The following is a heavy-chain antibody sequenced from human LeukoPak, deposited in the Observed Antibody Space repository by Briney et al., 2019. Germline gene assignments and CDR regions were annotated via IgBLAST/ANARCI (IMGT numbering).Heavy chain of an antibody. J-gene: IGHJ1*01. CDR1: GYTFTGYY. Sequence: ASVKVSCKASGYTFTGYYMHWVRPAPGQGLEWMGCINPNSGGTKYAQKFLGWVTLTRDTSISTANMELSRLTSDDTAVYYCARGTSGWSEYFQHWGQGTPVTVSS. D-gene: IGHD6-19*01. V-gene: IGHV1-2*04. CDR2: INPNSGGT. CDR3: ARGTSGWSEYFQH.